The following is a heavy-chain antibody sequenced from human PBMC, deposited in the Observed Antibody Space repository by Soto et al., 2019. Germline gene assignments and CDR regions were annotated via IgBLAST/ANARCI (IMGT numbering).Heavy chain of an antibody. CDR3: AREIVTAGGNNYFDP. V-gene: IGHV4-4*02. D-gene: IGHD2-21*02. CDR2: VYHTGDT. J-gene: IGHJ5*02. Sequence: SETLSLTCGVSGGTVVSSHWWSWVRQSPGRGLEWIGNVYHTGDTNFNPSLQSRVTFSVDKSNNQFSLRLTSVTAADTAVYFCAREIVTAGGNNYFDPWGPGTLVTVSS. CDR1: GGTVVSSHW.